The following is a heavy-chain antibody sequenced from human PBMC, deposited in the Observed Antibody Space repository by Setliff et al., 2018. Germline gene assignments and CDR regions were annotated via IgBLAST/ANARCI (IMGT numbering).Heavy chain of an antibody. V-gene: IGHV4-39*02. CDR1: GGSISSSDYY. Sequence: SETLSLTCTVSGGSISSSDYYWGWIRQPPGKGLEWIGSIYHRGSTYYNPSLKSRVTISVDTSNNHFSLKLSSVTAADTAVYYCARARWTGGYYSGDNYYMDVWGKGTTVTVSS. D-gene: IGHD3-22*01. CDR2: IYHRGST. CDR3: ARARWTGGYYSGDNYYMDV. J-gene: IGHJ6*03.